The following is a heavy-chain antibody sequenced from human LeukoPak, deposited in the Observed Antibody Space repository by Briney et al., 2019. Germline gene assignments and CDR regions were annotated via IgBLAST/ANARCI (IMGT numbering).Heavy chain of an antibody. CDR3: ARVAAAGSEYFQH. V-gene: IGHV3-33*01. CDR1: GYTFSSYG. CDR2: IWYDGSNK. D-gene: IGHD6-13*01. Sequence: GGTLRLACAASGYTFSSYGMHRVRQAPGKGVEGGAVIWYDGSNKYYADSVKGRFTISRDNSKNTLYLQMNSLRAEDTAVYYCARVAAAGSEYFQHWGQGTLVTVSS. J-gene: IGHJ1*01.